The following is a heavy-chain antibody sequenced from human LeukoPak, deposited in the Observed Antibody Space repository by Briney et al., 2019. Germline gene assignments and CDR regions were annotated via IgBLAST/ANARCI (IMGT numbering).Heavy chain of an antibody. CDR2: ISSSGSTT. Sequence: GGSLRLSCAVSGFTFSYYSMNWVRQAPRKGLEWVSYISSSGSTTYYADSVKGRFTVSRDNAKNSLYLQMNSLRDEDTAVYYCAFRPLGDCSSSTCYAFDYWGRGTLVTVSS. V-gene: IGHV3-48*02. CDR1: GFTFSYYS. J-gene: IGHJ4*02. D-gene: IGHD2-2*01. CDR3: AFRPLGDCSSSTCYAFDY.